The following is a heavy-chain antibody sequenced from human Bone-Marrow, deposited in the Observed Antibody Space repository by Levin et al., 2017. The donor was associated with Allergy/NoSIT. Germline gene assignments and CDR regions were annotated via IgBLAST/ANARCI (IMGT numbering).Heavy chain of an antibody. CDR2: IYYSGST. V-gene: IGHV4-61*01. CDR3: ARARRDGYTKSYNWFDP. D-gene: IGHD5-24*01. CDR1: GGSVISSSFY. Sequence: GSLRLSCAVSGGSVISSSFYWSWIRQPPGTGLEWIAYIYYSGSTNYNPSLKSRVTISVDTSKNQFSLKLSSVTAADTAVYYCARARRDGYTKSYNWFDPWGQGTLVTVSS. J-gene: IGHJ5*02.